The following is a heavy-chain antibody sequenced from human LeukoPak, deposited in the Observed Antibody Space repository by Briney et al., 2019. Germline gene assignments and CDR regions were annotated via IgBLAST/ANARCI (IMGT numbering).Heavy chain of an antibody. J-gene: IGHJ4*02. Sequence: GGSLRLSCAASGFTFSKYAMSWVRQAPGKGLEWVSTINDRGTGTYYADSVKGRFTISRDNSKNTLSLQMNSLRAEDTAVYYCARGDGYNFKNPFDYWGQGTLVTVSS. D-gene: IGHD5-24*01. CDR3: ARGDGYNFKNPFDY. V-gene: IGHV3-23*01. CDR1: GFTFSKYA. CDR2: INDRGTGT.